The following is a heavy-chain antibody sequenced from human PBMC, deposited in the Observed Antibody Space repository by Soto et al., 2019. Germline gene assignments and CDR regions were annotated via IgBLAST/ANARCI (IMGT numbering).Heavy chain of an antibody. Sequence: QVQLQESGPGLVKPSETLSLTCTVSGGSISSYYWSWIRQPPGKGLEWIGYIYYSGSTNYNPSLKSRVTISVDTSKNQFSLKLSSVTAADTAVYYCARHSGNYYRMYNWFDPWGQGTLVTVSS. D-gene: IGHD3-10*01. CDR1: GGSISSYY. J-gene: IGHJ5*02. CDR2: IYYSGST. V-gene: IGHV4-59*08. CDR3: ARHSGNYYRMYNWFDP.